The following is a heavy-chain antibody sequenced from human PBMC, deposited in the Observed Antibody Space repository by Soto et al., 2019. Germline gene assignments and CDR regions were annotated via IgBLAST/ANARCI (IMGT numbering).Heavy chain of an antibody. CDR2: IVPKLCTV. V-gene: IGHV1-69*01. D-gene: IGHD3-22*01. CDR1: GGIFSRHA. Sequence: QVQLVQSGAEVKKTGSSVKVSCKISGGIFSRHAIDWVRQAPGPGLEWMGGIVPKLCTVIYAQNVQARVTISADELTNTSYLALSGLTFEDTAVYYCARPRTYYYESDGYYVHQFDDWGQGTLVTVSS. J-gene: IGHJ5*02. CDR3: ARPRTYYYESDGYYVHQFDD.